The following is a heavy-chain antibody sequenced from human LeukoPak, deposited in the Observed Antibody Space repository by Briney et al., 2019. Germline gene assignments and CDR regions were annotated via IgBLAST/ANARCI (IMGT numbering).Heavy chain of an antibody. D-gene: IGHD6-6*01. CDR2: IYYSGST. CDR1: GGSISSSSYY. Sequence: PSETLSLTCTVSGGSISSSSYYWGWIRQPPGKGLEWIGSIYYSGSTYYNPSLKSRVTISVDTSKNQFSLKLSSVTAADTAVYYCARGARKQWLRAARPEIFDPWGQGTLVTVSS. J-gene: IGHJ5*02. CDR3: ARGARKQWLRAARPEIFDP. V-gene: IGHV4-39*07.